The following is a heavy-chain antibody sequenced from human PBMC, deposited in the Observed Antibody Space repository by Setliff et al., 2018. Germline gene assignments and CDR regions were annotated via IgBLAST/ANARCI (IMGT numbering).Heavy chain of an antibody. CDR1: GFTFSSSS. CDR3: AKFSSVPGSRFFDY. V-gene: IGHV3-23*01. CDR2: INSGGSST. D-gene: IGHD2-2*01. Sequence: PSETLSLSCAASGFTFSSSSMTWVRQAPGKGLEWVSAINSGGSSTYYADSVKGRFTISRDNSKNTLYLQMNSLRAEDTAIYSCAKFSSVPGSRFFDYWGQGALVTVSS. J-gene: IGHJ4*02.